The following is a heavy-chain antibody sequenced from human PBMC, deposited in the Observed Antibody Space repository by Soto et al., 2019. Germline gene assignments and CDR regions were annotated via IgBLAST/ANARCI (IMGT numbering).Heavy chain of an antibody. V-gene: IGHV4-39*01. J-gene: IGHJ3*02. CDR2: IYYSGST. CDR3: AGYDSSGSGAFDI. Sequence: QLQLQESGPGLVKPSETLSLTCTVSGGSISSSSYYWGWIRQPPGKGLEWIGSIYYSGSTYYNPSLKSRVTISVDTSKNQFSLKLSSVTAADTAVYYCAGYDSSGSGAFDIWGQGTMVTVSS. D-gene: IGHD3-22*01. CDR1: GGSISSSSYY.